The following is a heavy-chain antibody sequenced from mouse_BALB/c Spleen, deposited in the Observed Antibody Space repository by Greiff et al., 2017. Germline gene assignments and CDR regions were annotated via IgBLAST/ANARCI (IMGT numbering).Heavy chain of an antibody. J-gene: IGHJ4*01. CDR3: ARSGGNVLYAMDY. V-gene: IGHV1-80*01. CDR1: GYAFSSYW. D-gene: IGHD1-1*02. Sequence: QVQLQQSGAELVRPGSSVKISCKASGYAFSSYWMNWVKQRPGQGLEWIGQIYPGDGDTNYNGKFKGKATLTADKSSSTAYMQLSSLTSEDSAVYFCARSGGNVLYAMDYWGQGTSVTVSS. CDR2: IYPGDGDT.